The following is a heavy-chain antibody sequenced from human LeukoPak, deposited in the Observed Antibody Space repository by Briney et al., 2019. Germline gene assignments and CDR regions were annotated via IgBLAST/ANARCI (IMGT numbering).Heavy chain of an antibody. CDR1: GDSISEYC. J-gene: IGHJ4*02. V-gene: IGHV4-4*09. D-gene: IGHD3-10*01. CDR3: ARSYVGSGRRLVF. Sequence: SETLSLTCAVSGDSISEYCWNWIRQPPGKGLEWISYICHTGSTNSNPSLKSRVTILKDASKNHFSLTMTSVTAADTAVYYCARSYVGSGRRLVFWGQGTLVTVSS. CDR2: ICHTGST.